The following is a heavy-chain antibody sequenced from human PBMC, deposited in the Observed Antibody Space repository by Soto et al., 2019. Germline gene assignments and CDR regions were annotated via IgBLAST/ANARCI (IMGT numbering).Heavy chain of an antibody. D-gene: IGHD6-13*01. Sequence: PSGALSLTCTVSCGSIISNYWTWIRQPPGKGLEWIGYVYNSGSTNYNPSLKSRVTISEDTSKSQFSLKVNSMTAADTAVYYCARYRREAVAGYTLDNWGQGILVTVSS. V-gene: IGHV4-59*01. J-gene: IGHJ4*02. CDR2: VYNSGST. CDR3: ARYRREAVAGYTLDN. CDR1: CGSIISNY.